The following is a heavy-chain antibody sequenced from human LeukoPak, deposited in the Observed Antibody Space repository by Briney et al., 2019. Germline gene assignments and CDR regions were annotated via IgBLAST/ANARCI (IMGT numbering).Heavy chain of an antibody. V-gene: IGHV3-23*01. J-gene: IGHJ4*02. CDR1: GVTLRNYA. CDR3: AKDRDCSSTGCYVFAN. CDR2: ISGDGEST. D-gene: IGHD2-2*01. Sequence: PGGSLRLSCAASGVTLRNYAMTWIRQAPGKGLQWVSVISGDGESTYYADSVRGRFTISRDNSKNTTYLQMNNLRAGDTAIYYCAKDRDCSSTGCYVFANWGQGTLVTVSS.